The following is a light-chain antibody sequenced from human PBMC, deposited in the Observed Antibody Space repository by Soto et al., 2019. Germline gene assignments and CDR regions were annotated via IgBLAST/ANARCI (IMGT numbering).Light chain of an antibody. CDR1: QSVSSY. Sequence: EIVFTQSPGTLSLSPGERATLSCRASQSVSSYLAWYQQKPGQAPRLLIYDASNRATGIPARFSGSGSGTDFTLTISSLEPEDFAVYYCQQRSNWPPKATFGQGTRLEIK. J-gene: IGKJ5*01. CDR2: DAS. V-gene: IGKV3-11*01. CDR3: QQRSNWPPKAT.